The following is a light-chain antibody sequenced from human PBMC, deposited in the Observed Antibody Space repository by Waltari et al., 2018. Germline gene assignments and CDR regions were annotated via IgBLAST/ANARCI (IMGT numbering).Light chain of an antibody. J-gene: IGLJ2*01. Sequence: QSALTQPASVSGSPGQSTTIPCTGTSSDGGSYKLVSWYHQHPGKAPRLMIYADSNRPSGSSNRFSGSKSGNTASLTISGLQAEDEAAYYCCSYAGSSTVKFGEGTYLTVL. CDR1: SSDGGSYKL. CDR3: CSYAGSSTVK. CDR2: ADS. V-gene: IGLV2-23*01.